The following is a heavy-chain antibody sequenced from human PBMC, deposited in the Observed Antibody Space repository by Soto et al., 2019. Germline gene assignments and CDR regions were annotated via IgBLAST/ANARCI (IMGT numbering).Heavy chain of an antibody. D-gene: IGHD3-16*01. CDR2: IYYSGST. CDR3: ARFLGGWFDP. J-gene: IGHJ5*02. CDR1: GGSISNDDYY. V-gene: IGHV4-30-4*01. Sequence: QVQLQESGPGLVKPSQTMSLTCTVSGGSISNDDYYWSWIRQPPGKGLEWIGYIYYSGSTYYNPSLKSRITISVDTSKNQFSLNLSSVTAADTAVYYCARFLGGWFDPWGQGTLVTVSS.